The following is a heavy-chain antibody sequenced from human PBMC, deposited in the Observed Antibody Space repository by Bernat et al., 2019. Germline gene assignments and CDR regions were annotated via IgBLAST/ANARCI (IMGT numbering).Heavy chain of an antibody. CDR2: ISYDGSNK. CDR3: AKDGALNPTLRYFDL. Sequence: QVQLVESGGGVVQPGRSLRLSCAASGFTFSSYGMHWVRQAPGNGLEWVAVISYDGSNKYYADSVKGRFTISRDNSKNTLYLQMNSLRAEDTAVYYCAKDGALNPTLRYFDLWGRGTLVTVSS. V-gene: IGHV3-30*18. J-gene: IGHJ2*01. D-gene: IGHD2-15*01. CDR1: GFTFSSYG.